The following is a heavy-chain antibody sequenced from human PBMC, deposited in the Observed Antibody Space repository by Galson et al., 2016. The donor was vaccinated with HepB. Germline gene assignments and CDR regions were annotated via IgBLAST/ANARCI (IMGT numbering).Heavy chain of an antibody. CDR2: ISAGGGRT. CDR3: AKDRASRLSSRGWLTNDALDI. J-gene: IGHJ3*02. CDR1: GFTFESYD. V-gene: IGHV3-23*01. Sequence: SLRLSCAVSGFTFESYDMSWVRRAPGKGPEWVSAISAGGGRTNYVDSVKGRFTISRDNSKSTLYLQMNSLRVDDTALYYCAKDRASRLSSRGWLTNDALDIWGQGTMVTVS. D-gene: IGHD6-19*01.